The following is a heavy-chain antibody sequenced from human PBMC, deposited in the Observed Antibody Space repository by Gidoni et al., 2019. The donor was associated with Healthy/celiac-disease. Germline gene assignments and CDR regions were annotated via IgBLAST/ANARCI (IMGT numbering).Heavy chain of an antibody. J-gene: IGHJ4*02. CDR1: GFTFSSYG. V-gene: IGHV3-33*01. CDR3: AREAYYYDSSGYWVFDY. Sequence: VQLVESGGGVVQPGRSLRLSCAASGFTFSSYGMHWVRQAPGKGLEWVAVIWYDGSNKYYADSVKGRFTISRDNSKNTLYLQMNSLRAEDTAVYYCAREAYYYDSSGYWVFDYWGQGTLVTVSS. CDR2: IWYDGSNK. D-gene: IGHD3-22*01.